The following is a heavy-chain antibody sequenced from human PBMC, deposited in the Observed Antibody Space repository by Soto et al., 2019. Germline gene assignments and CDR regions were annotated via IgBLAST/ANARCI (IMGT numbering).Heavy chain of an antibody. J-gene: IGHJ3*02. Sequence: QVQLVQSGAEVKKPGSSVKVSCKASGGTFSSYAISWVRQAPGQGLEWMGGIIPIFGTANYAQKFQGRVTITADESTSTAYMELSSLRSEETAVYYCATSFNYYDSSGYYIYAFDIWGQGTMVTVSS. CDR3: ATSFNYYDSSGYYIYAFDI. D-gene: IGHD3-22*01. CDR1: GGTFSSYA. CDR2: IIPIFGTA. V-gene: IGHV1-69*01.